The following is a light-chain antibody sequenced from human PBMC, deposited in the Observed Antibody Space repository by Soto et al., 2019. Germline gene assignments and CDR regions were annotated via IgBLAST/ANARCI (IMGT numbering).Light chain of an antibody. J-gene: IGLJ1*01. Sequence: QSVLTQPASVSGSPGQSITISCTGTSSDVGSYNLVSWYQQYPGKAPKLMIYEVSKRPSGVSNRFSGSKSGNTASLTISGLQAEDEADYYCCSYAGSIPYVLGTGTKVTVL. CDR3: CSYAGSIPYV. V-gene: IGLV2-23*02. CDR1: SSDVGSYNL. CDR2: EVS.